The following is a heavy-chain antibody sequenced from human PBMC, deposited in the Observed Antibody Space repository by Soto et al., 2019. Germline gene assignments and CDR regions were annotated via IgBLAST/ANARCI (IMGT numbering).Heavy chain of an antibody. CDR1: GGSIGSGGYS. Sequence: PSETLSLTCAISGGSIGSGGYSWSWIRQPPGKGLEWIGYMYHSGSTYYNPSLKSRVTISIDRSKNQFSLKLSSVTAADTAVYYCARVPDEWGQGILVTLS. CDR2: MYHSGST. V-gene: IGHV4-30-2*01. CDR3: ARVPDE. J-gene: IGHJ4*02.